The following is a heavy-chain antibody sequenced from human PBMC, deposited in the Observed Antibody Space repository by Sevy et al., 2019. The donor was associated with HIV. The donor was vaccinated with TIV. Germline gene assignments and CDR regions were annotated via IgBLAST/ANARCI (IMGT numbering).Heavy chain of an antibody. CDR3: VRAIGAAGSY. V-gene: IGHV3-7*01. D-gene: IGHD6-13*01. CDR1: GFSFSSYW. CDR2: IKEDGSMI. J-gene: IGHJ4*02. Sequence: GGSLRLSCEASGFSFSSYWMSWVRQAPGKGLEWVANIKEDGSMIYYVDSVKGRFTISRDNAKNSVYLQMTSVRAEDAALYYCVRAIGAAGSYWGQGTLVTVSS.